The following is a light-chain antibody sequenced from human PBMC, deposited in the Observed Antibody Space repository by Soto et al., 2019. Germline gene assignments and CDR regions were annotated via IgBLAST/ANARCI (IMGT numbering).Light chain of an antibody. CDR1: ESVRTS. CDR3: QQYADWPRT. J-gene: IGKJ1*01. V-gene: IGKV3-15*01. Sequence: EFVLTQSPATLSVSPGERATLSCRASESVRTSLAWYQQKPGRSPSLLIFGASTRATGLPARFSGSGSGEEFTLTISSLQSEDFAVYYCQQYADWPRTFGQGTKVDIK. CDR2: GAS.